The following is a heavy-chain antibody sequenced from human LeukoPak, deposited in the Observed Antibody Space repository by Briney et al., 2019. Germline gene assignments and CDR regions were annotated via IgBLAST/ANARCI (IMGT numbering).Heavy chain of an antibody. CDR1: GGSISSYY. J-gene: IGHJ4*02. D-gene: IGHD3-22*01. V-gene: IGHV4-59*01. Sequence: SETLSLTCTVSGGSISSYYWSWIRQPPGKGLEWIGYIYYSGSTNYNPSLKSRVTISVDTSKNQFSLKLSSVTAADTAVYYCARDSGYYDSSGYYTLDYWGQGTLVTVSS. CDR3: ARDSGYYDSSGYYTLDY. CDR2: IYYSGST.